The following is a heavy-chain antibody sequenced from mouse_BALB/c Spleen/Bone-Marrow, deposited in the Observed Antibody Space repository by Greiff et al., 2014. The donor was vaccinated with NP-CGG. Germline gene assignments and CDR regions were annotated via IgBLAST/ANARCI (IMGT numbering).Heavy chain of an antibody. CDR1: GFTFTDYH. CDR2: IDPNNGTT. CDR3: ARPNSSPFDY. V-gene: IGHV1-18*01. Sequence: VQLQQSGPELVRPGASVRIPCKASGFTFTDYHMDWVKQSHGKSLAWIGDIDPNNGTTIYNRNFKGKTTLAVDKSSSTAYMELRSLTAEDTAVYYCARPNSSPFDYWGQGTLVTVSS. J-gene: IGHJ3*01.